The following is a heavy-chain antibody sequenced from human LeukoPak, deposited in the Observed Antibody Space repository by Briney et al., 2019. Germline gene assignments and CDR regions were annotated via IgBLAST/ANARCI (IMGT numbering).Heavy chain of an antibody. Sequence: GGSLRLSCAASGFTFSSYAMSWVRQAPGKGLEWVSAISGSGGSTYYADSVKGRFTISRDNSKNSLYLQMNSLRAEDTAVYYCAKDHPRGYSYGPLSYWSQGTLVTVSS. J-gene: IGHJ4*02. CDR3: AKDHPRGYSYGPLSY. V-gene: IGHV3-23*01. CDR1: GFTFSSYA. D-gene: IGHD5-18*01. CDR2: ISGSGGST.